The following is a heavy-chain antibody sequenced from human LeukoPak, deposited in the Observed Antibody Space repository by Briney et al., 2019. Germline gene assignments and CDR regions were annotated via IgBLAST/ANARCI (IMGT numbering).Heavy chain of an antibody. CDR1: GGSISNADYY. V-gene: IGHV4-31*03. CDR2: IYHSGST. Sequence: SQTLSLTCTVSGGSISNADYYWTWIRQHPGKGLECIGFIYHSGSTYYSPSLKSRVAISVDTSKNQFSLKLSSVTAADTAVYYCARADVLTAYYTWPVGSYDYWGQGTLVTVSS. J-gene: IGHJ4*02. CDR3: ARADVLTAYYTWPVGSYDY. D-gene: IGHD3-9*01.